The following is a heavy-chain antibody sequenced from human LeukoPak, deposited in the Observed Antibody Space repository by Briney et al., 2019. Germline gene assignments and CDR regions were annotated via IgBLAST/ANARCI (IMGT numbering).Heavy chain of an antibody. CDR3: AKGRGSANSGSNY. Sequence: GGSLRLSCAASGLTFSSYAMSWVRQAPGKGLEWVSGISGSGDSTDYANSVKGRFTISRDNSKNTLYLQLNSLRAEDTAVYFCAKGRGSANSGSNYWGQGTLVTVSS. D-gene: IGHD1-26*01. V-gene: IGHV3-23*01. J-gene: IGHJ4*02. CDR1: GLTFSSYA. CDR2: ISGSGDST.